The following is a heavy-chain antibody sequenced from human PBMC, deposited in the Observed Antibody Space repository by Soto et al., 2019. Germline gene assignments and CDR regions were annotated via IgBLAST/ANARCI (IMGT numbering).Heavy chain of an antibody. CDR1: GFTFINYA. J-gene: IGHJ4*02. CDR2: ISYDGSKK. CDR3: AREGPLDIWSGLGLDY. Sequence: PGGSLRLSCAASGFTFINYALHWVRQAPGKGLEGVAGISYDGSKKYYADSVKGQFTISRDSSKNTLYLQMNTLRPEDTAVYYCAREGPLDIWSGLGLDYWGQGTLVTVSS. D-gene: IGHD3-3*01. V-gene: IGHV3-30-3*01.